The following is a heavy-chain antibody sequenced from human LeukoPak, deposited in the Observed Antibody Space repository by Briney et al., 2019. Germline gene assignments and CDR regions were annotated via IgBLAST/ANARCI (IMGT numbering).Heavy chain of an antibody. CDR1: GFTFSSYW. Sequence: GGSLRLSCAASGFTFSSYWMHWVRQAPGKGLLWVSRINSDGSSTSYADSVKGRFTISRDNAKNTLYLQMNSLRAEDTAVYYCARVKWELNWFDPWGQGTLVTVSS. CDR3: ARVKWELNWFDP. V-gene: IGHV3-74*01. D-gene: IGHD1-26*01. J-gene: IGHJ5*02. CDR2: INSDGSST.